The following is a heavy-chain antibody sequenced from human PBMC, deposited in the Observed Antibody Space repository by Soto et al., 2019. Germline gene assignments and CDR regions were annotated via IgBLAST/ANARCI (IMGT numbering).Heavy chain of an antibody. V-gene: IGHV1-8*01. D-gene: IGHD3-9*01. CDR3: ARPPGYISDWYYFDL. CDR2: MNPNSGNT. J-gene: IGHJ4*02. CDR1: RYTFNSYD. Sequence: ASVKVSCKASRYTFNSYDINWVRQATGQGLEWMGWMNPNSGNTGYAQKFQGRITMTRNTSINTAYMDLSSLGSEDTAVYYCARPPGYISDWYYFDLWGQGTQVTVSS.